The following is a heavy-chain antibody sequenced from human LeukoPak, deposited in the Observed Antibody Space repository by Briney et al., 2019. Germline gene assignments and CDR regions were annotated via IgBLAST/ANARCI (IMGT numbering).Heavy chain of an antibody. CDR1: GYIFTGYY. V-gene: IGHV1-2*04. J-gene: IGHJ6*02. D-gene: IGHD5-12*01. CDR3: ARDLSGATIRGLGYGMDV. CDR2: INPNSGGT. Sequence: ASVKVSCKASGYIFTGYYMHWVRQAPGQGLEWMRWINPNSGGTNYAQKFQGWVTMTRDTSISTAYMELSRLRSDDTAVYYCARDLSGATIRGLGYGMDVWGQGTTVTVSS.